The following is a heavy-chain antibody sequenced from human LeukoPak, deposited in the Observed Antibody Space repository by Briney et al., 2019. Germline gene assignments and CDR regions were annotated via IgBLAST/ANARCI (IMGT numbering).Heavy chain of an antibody. CDR3: ARIYYYYGMDV. Sequence: GGSLRLSCAASGFTFSIYAMHWVRQAPGKGLEWVAIISYDGSNKYYADSVKGRFTISRDNAKNSLYLQMNSLRAEDTAVYYCARIYYYYGMDVWGQGTTVTVSS. J-gene: IGHJ6*02. CDR2: ISYDGSNK. CDR1: GFTFSIYA. V-gene: IGHV3-30*04.